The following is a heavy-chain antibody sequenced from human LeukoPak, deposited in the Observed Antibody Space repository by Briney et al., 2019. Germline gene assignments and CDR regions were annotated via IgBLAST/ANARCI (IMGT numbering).Heavy chain of an antibody. CDR1: GGPISSGSYY. CDR3: ARKSYSTGWWYFDY. D-gene: IGHD6-19*01. CDR2: IYTSGST. V-gene: IGHV4-61*02. J-gene: IGHJ4*02. Sequence: SETLSLTCTVSGGPISSGSYYWSWIRRPAGKGLEWIGRIYTSGSTNYNPSLKSRVTISVDTSKNQFSLKLSSVTAADTAVHYCARKSYSTGWWYFDYWGQGTLVTVSS.